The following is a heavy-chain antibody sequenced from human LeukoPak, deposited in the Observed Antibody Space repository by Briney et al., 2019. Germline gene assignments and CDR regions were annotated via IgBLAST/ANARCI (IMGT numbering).Heavy chain of an antibody. CDR3: ARDLTGEFYYIDV. CDR1: GYTFTGYY. Sequence: GASVKVSCKASGYTFTGYYMHWVRQAPGQGLEWMGWIKPNSGGTNYAQKVQGRVTMTRDTSISTAYMELSRLRSDDTAVYYCARDLTGEFYYIDVWGKGTTVTVSS. CDR2: IKPNSGGT. J-gene: IGHJ6*03. V-gene: IGHV1-2*02. D-gene: IGHD7-27*01.